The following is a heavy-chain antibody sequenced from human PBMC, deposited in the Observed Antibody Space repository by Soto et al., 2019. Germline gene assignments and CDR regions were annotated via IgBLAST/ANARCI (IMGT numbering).Heavy chain of an antibody. J-gene: IGHJ6*02. Sequence: EVQLVESGGIVVQPGGSLRLSCVGSGFTFDDYIMHWVRQAPEKGLEWVSVITWDGRRTYYPDSVKGRFTISTDNSKNSLFLQTSTLRSEATTLYHCVKHMVGRHTSRYGMDLWGQRTTVTVPS. CDR1: GFTFDDYI. V-gene: IGHV3-43*01. CDR3: VKHMVGRHTSRYGMDL. D-gene: IGHD1-26*01. CDR2: ITWDGRRT.